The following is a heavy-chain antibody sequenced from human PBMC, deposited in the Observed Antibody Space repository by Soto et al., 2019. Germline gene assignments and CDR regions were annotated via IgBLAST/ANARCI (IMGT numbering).Heavy chain of an antibody. D-gene: IGHD2-15*01. CDR1: GGSFSGYY. Sequence: QVQLQQWGAGLLKPSETLSLTCAVYGGSFSGYYWSWIRQPPGKGLEWIGEINHSGSTNYNPSLKSRVTISVDTSKNQFSLKLSSVTAADTAVYYCARLENHIVVVVAATLALNAFDIWGQGTMVTVSS. V-gene: IGHV4-34*01. J-gene: IGHJ3*02. CDR2: INHSGST. CDR3: ARLENHIVVVVAATLALNAFDI.